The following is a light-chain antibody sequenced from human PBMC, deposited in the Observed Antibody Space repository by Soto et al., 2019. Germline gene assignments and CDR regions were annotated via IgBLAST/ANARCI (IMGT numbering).Light chain of an antibody. CDR2: KAS. V-gene: IGKV1-5*03. Sequence: DMQMTQSPSTLSASVGDRVTITCRASQSISSWLAWYQQKPGKAPKLLIYKASSLESGVPSRFSGSGSGTEFTLTISSLKPDDFATYYCQQYSTSYRTFGQGTRVEIK. CDR3: QQYSTSYRT. CDR1: QSISSW. J-gene: IGKJ1*01.